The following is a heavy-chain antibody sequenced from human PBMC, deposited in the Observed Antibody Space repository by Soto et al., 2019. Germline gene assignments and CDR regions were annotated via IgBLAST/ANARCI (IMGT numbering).Heavy chain of an antibody. D-gene: IGHD1-1*01. J-gene: IGHJ4*02. CDR3: ARSGDNYNRLDY. Sequence: GGSLRLSCEGSGFTFSDYYISWIRQAPGKGLEWISYSSNSGTFSRYADSVKGRFSISRDNTKNLLYLQMNSLRAEDTAVYYCARSGDNYNRLDYWGQGXPVTVYS. V-gene: IGHV3-11*06. CDR1: GFTFSDYY. CDR2: SSNSGTFS.